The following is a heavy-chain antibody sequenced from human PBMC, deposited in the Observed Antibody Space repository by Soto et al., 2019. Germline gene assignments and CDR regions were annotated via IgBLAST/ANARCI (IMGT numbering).Heavy chain of an antibody. CDR3: GRYISGSGNY. Sequence: EVQLVESGGGLGQPGGSLRLSCSASGFSFSSNWMHWVRQAPGKGLVWVSRINSDGNIINYADSVKGRFTIPRDNAENTLYLKMNGLGAEDTAVFYCGRYISGSGNYWGQEPLFPVPS. V-gene: IGHV3-74*01. CDR2: INSDGNII. D-gene: IGHD6-19*01. CDR1: GFSFSSNW. J-gene: IGHJ4*02.